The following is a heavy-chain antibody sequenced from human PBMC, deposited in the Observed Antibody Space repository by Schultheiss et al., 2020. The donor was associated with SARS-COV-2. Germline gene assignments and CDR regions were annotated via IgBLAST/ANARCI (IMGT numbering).Heavy chain of an antibody. CDR2: IYYSGNT. CDR1: GGSINSSNYY. Sequence: SQTLSLTCTVSGGSINSSNYYWGWIRQPPGKGLEWIGSIYYSGNTYYNPSLKSRVTISVDTSTSKNQFSLKLSSVTAADTAMYYCARAGKRRMTDYMDVWGKGTTVTVSS. D-gene: IGHD1-14*01. J-gene: IGHJ6*03. CDR3: ARAGKRRMTDYMDV. V-gene: IGHV4-39*01.